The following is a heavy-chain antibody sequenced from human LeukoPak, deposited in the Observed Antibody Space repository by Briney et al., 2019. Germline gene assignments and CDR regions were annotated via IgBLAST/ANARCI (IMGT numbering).Heavy chain of an antibody. Sequence: LPLSCAASAFTFTSYAIHRVRQAPGKPLQCAPPISYDGSNKYYADSVKGRFTISRDNSKNTLYLQMNSLRAEDTAVYYCARVGLVKYYYYGMDVWGQGTTVTVSS. CDR1: AFTFTSYA. V-gene: IGHV3-30-3*01. CDR2: ISYDGSNK. J-gene: IGHJ6*02. CDR3: ARVGLVKYYYYGMDV. D-gene: IGHD3/OR15-3a*01.